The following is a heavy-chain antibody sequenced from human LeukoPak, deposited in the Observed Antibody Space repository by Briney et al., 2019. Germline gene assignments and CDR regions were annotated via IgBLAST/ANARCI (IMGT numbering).Heavy chain of an antibody. CDR2: INPNSGGT. CDR1: GYTFTGYY. V-gene: IGHV1-2*02. D-gene: IGHD4-17*01. Sequence: GASVKVSCKASGYTFTGYYMHWVRQAPGQGLEWMGWINPNSGGTNYAQKFQGRVTMTRDTSISTAYMELSRLRSDDTAVYYCARDRNDYGESSLDYWGQGTLVTVSS. CDR3: ARDRNDYGESSLDY. J-gene: IGHJ4*02.